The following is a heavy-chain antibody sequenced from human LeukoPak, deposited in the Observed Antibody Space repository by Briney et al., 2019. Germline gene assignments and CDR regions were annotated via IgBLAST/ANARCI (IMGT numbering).Heavy chain of an antibody. CDR3: ARGGKTTFGYYYYYMDV. V-gene: IGHV3-20*04. CDR2: INWNGGST. D-gene: IGHD4-23*01. J-gene: IGHJ6*03. Sequence: GGSLRLSCAASGFTFDDYGMSWVRHAPGKGLEWVSGINWNGGSTVYADSVKGRSTISRDNAKNSLYLQMNSLRAEDTALYYCARGGKTTFGYYYYYMDVWGKGTTVTVSS. CDR1: GFTFDDYG.